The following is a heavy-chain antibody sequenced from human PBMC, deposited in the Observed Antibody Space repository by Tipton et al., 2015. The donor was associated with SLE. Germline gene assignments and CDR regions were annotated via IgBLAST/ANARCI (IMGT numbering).Heavy chain of an antibody. CDR1: GYTFTTYD. CDR2: MNPDSGET. J-gene: IGHJ4*02. CDR3: ARVRVDTAMGVFDF. Sequence: QLVQSGPEVKKPGASVKVSCKASGYTFTTYDINWVRQAPGQGLEWMGWMNPDSGETGYAQKFQGRVAMTSDTSTSTAYMELRSLRSDDTAIYYCARVRVDTAMGVFDFWGQGTLVTVSS. V-gene: IGHV1-8*01. D-gene: IGHD5-18*01.